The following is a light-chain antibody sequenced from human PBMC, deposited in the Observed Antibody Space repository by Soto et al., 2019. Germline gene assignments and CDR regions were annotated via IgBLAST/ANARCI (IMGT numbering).Light chain of an antibody. CDR2: DVS. CDR1: ETVSTN. V-gene: IGKV3-15*01. CDR3: QQYTSWPQT. J-gene: IGKJ1*01. Sequence: EMVMTQSPASLYSSPWERATLSSRASETVSTNLAWYQQRPGQAPRLLIYDVSTGATGIPARFSGRRSGTEFTLTISSLQSEDFRVYYCQQYTSWPQTFGQGTKVDI.